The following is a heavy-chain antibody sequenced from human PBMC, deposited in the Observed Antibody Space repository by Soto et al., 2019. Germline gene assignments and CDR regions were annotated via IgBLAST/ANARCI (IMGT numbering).Heavy chain of an antibody. CDR1: GFTVSSNY. Sequence: EVQLVESGGGLVQPGGSLKLSCAASGFTVSSNYMSWVRQAPGKGLEWVSVIYSGGSTYYADSVKGRFTISRDNSKNTLYLQMNSLRAEDTAVYYCASTGYSSSWRDYYYYYYMDVWGKGTTVTVSS. V-gene: IGHV3-66*01. J-gene: IGHJ6*03. CDR3: ASTGYSSSWRDYYYYYYMDV. CDR2: IYSGGST. D-gene: IGHD6-13*01.